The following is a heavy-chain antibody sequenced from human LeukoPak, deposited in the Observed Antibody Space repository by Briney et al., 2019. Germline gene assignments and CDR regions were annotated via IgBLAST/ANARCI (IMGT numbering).Heavy chain of an antibody. Sequence: GKSLKISCRGSGYAFTDYWIGWVRQMPRKGLEWMGNIYPGDSDIRYSPSFQGQVAISVDKSISTAYLQWSSLKASDTAIYYCARPAGDYWSGYYIDFWGQGTQVTVSS. V-gene: IGHV5-51*01. CDR1: GYAFTDYW. J-gene: IGHJ4*02. D-gene: IGHD3-3*01. CDR3: ARPAGDYWSGYYIDF. CDR2: IYPGDSDI.